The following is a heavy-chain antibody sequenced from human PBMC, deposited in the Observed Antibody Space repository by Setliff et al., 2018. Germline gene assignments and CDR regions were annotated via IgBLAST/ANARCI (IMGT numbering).Heavy chain of an antibody. CDR3: ARKDGYYYDSSGYYDWFDP. J-gene: IGHJ5*02. D-gene: IGHD3-22*01. CDR2: ISGGGRYT. Sequence: GGSLRLSCIASGFTFSSYSMNWVRQAPGKGLEWVSSISGGGRYTYSADSVRGRFTISRDNAKNSLYVQMNNLRAEDTAVYYCARKDGYYYDSSGYYDWFDPWGQGTLVTVSS. V-gene: IGHV3-21*01. CDR1: GFTFSSYS.